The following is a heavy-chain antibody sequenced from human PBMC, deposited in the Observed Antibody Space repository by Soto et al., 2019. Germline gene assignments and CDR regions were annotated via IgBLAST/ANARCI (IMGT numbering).Heavy chain of an antibody. CDR3: ARISSIAARRYFDY. CDR1: GGSFSGYY. D-gene: IGHD6-6*01. V-gene: IGHV4-34*01. J-gene: IGHJ4*02. CDR2: INHSGST. Sequence: SETLSLTCAVYGGSFSGYYWSWIRQPPGKGLEWIGEINHSGSTNYNPSLKSRVTISVDTSKNQFSLKLNSVTAADTAVYYCARISSIAARRYFDYWGQGTLVTVSS.